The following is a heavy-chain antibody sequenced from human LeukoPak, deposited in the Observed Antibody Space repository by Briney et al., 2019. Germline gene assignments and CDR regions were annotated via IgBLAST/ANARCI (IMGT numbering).Heavy chain of an antibody. CDR2: ISSSSSYT. V-gene: IGHV3-21*01. CDR1: GFTFSSYS. CDR3: ARGIYCSSTSCYRDFDY. Sequence: GGSLRLSCAASGFTFSSYSMNWVRQAPGKGLEWVSSISSSSSYTYYADSVKGRFTISRDNAKNSLYLQMNSLRAEDTAVYYCARGIYCSSTSCYRDFDYWGQGTLVTVSS. J-gene: IGHJ4*02. D-gene: IGHD2-2*02.